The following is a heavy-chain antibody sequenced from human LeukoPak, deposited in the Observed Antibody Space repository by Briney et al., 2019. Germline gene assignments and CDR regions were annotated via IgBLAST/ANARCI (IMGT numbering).Heavy chain of an antibody. Sequence: GGSLRLSCAASGFTFSSYSMNWVRQAPGKGLEWVSYIGSSSSTIYYGDSVKGRFTISRDNAKNSLYLQMNSLRAEDTAVYYCARGGDFLYWFDPWGQGTLVTVSS. D-gene: IGHD2/OR15-2a*01. V-gene: IGHV3-48*01. CDR3: ARGGDFLYWFDP. CDR1: GFTFSSYS. J-gene: IGHJ5*02. CDR2: IGSSSSTI.